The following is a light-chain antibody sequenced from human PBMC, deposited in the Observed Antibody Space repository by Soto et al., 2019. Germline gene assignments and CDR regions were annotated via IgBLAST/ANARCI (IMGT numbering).Light chain of an antibody. V-gene: IGKV3-15*01. J-gene: IGKJ4*01. Sequence: EIVMTQSPGTLSVSPGERVTLSCRASQSVTTNLAWYQQKPGQTPRLLIYDISARASGIPGRFSGSGSGTGFTSTISSLQSEDSLVYYCQQYLDWPLTFGGGTKVE. CDR2: DIS. CDR3: QQYLDWPLT. CDR1: QSVTTN.